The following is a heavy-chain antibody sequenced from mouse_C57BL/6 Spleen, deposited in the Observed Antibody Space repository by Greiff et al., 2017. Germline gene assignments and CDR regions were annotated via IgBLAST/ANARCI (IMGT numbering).Heavy chain of an antibody. V-gene: IGHV5-6*02. J-gene: IGHJ1*03. D-gene: IGHD1-1*01. CDR2: IRSGGSYT. CDR3: ARRGDYYGSSYDWYFDV. Sequence: EVKLVESGGDLVKPGGSLKLSCAASGFTFSSYGMSWVRQTPDKRLEWVATIRSGGSYTYYPDSVKGRFTISRDNAKNTLYLQMSSLKSEDTAMYYCARRGDYYGSSYDWYFDVWGTGNTVTVSS. CDR1: GFTFSSYG.